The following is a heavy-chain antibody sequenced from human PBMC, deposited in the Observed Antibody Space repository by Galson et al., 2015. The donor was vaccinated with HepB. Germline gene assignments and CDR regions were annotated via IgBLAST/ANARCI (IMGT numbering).Heavy chain of an antibody. CDR1: GFTFSDYY. D-gene: IGHD2-15*01. J-gene: IGHJ4*02. V-gene: IGHV3-11*06. CDR3: ASSLRVALGY. CDR2: ISSSSSYT. Sequence: SLRLSCAASGFTFSDYYMSWIRQAPGKGLEWVSYISSSSSYTNYADSVKGRFTISRDNAKNSLYLQMNSLRAEDTAVYYCASSLRVALGYWGQGTLVTVSS.